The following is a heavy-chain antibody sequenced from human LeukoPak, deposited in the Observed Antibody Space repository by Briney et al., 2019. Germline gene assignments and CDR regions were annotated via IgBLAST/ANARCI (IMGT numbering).Heavy chain of an antibody. V-gene: IGHV1-69-2*01. Sequence: ASVKISCKVSGYTFTDYYMHWVQQAPGKGLEWMGLVDPEDGETVYAEKFRGRVTITADTSTDTAYMKLSSLRSEDTAVYYCARLIEYSSSSADYWGQGTLVTVSS. CDR1: GYTFTDYY. CDR2: VDPEDGET. CDR3: ARLIEYSSSSADY. J-gene: IGHJ4*02. D-gene: IGHD6-6*01.